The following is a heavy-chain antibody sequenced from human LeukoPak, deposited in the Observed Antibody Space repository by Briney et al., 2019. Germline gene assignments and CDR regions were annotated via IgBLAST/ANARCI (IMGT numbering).Heavy chain of an antibody. J-gene: IGHJ4*02. V-gene: IGHV4-59*08. CDR2: IYYSGST. CDR3: ARGLYFDS. Sequence: SETLSLTCAVYGGSFSGYYWSWIRQPPGKGLEWIGYIYYSGSTNYNPSLKSRVTISVDTSKNQFSLKLSSVTAADTAIYYCARGLYFDSWGQGTLVTVSS. CDR1: GGSFSGYY.